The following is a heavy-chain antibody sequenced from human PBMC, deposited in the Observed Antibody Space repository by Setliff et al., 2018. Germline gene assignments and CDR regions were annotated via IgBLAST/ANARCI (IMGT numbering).Heavy chain of an antibody. CDR1: GYTFTSYD. V-gene: IGHV1-8*02. Sequence: ASVKVSCKASGYTFTSYDINWVRQATGQGLEWMGWMNPNSGNTGYAQKFQGRVTMTRNTSISTAYMELSSVTVADTAVYYCARQEDDSSGYYSTDWGQGTLVTVSS. CDR2: MNPNSGNT. D-gene: IGHD3-22*01. CDR3: ARQEDDSSGYYSTD. J-gene: IGHJ4*02.